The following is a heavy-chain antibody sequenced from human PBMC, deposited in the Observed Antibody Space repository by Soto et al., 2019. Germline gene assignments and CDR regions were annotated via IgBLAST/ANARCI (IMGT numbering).Heavy chain of an antibody. V-gene: IGHV4-59*01. CDR2: IYNSGRY. Sequence: SETLSLTCAVSGGFIWGWIRQSPDKGLEWIGYIYNSGRYNYNPSLESRLTISIDTSKNQFSLRLASVTAADTAVYCCARTLPNRQLFDSWSQGTLVTAPQ. CDR1: GGFI. J-gene: IGHJ4*02. D-gene: IGHD1-1*01. CDR3: ARTLPNRQLFDS.